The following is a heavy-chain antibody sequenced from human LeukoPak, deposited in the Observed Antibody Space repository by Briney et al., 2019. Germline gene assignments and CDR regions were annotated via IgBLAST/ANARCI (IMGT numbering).Heavy chain of an antibody. J-gene: IGHJ4*02. CDR2: IYSGGST. D-gene: IGHD6-19*01. CDR3: ASSGQWLLYYFDY. CDR1: GVTVSSNY. V-gene: IGHV3-66*01. Sequence: GGSLRLSCAASGVTVSSNYMSWVRQAPGKGLEWVSVIYSGGSTYYADSVKGRFTISRDNSKNTLYLQMNSLRAEDTAVYYCASSGQWLLYYFDYWGQGTLVTVSS.